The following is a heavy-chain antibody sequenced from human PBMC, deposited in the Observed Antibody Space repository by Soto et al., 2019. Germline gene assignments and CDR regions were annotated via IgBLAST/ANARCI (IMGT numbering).Heavy chain of an antibody. Sequence: SETLSLTCAVSGDSVRSSNWWTWVRQSPGKGLEWIGEIYHLGGTNYNPSLKSRVTISVDMAKNQVSLKLSSVTAADTAVYYCATMKKPRGYYYGLNVWGQGNTVNVS. CDR3: ATMKKPRGYYYGLNV. CDR1: GDSVRSSNW. J-gene: IGHJ6*02. V-gene: IGHV4-4*02. CDR2: IYHLGGT.